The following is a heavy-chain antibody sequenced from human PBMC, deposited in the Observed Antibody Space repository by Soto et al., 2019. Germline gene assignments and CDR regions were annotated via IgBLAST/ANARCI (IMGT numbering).Heavy chain of an antibody. Sequence: EVQLLESGGGLVQPGGSLRLSCAPSGFTFSSHAMSWVRQAPGRGLEWDSGISDSGGDTYYADSVKGRFTISRDSSKNTLYLQMNSLRDEDTAVYYCVRDWTGEKCPCMDVWGQGTTVTVSS. CDR2: ISDSGGDT. CDR1: GFTFSSHA. J-gene: IGHJ6*02. D-gene: IGHD2-8*02. V-gene: IGHV3-23*01. CDR3: VRDWTGEKCPCMDV.